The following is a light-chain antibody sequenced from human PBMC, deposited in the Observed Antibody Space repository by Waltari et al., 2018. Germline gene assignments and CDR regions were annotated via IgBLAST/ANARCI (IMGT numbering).Light chain of an antibody. CDR2: DVT. Sequence: QSALTQPASVSGSPGQSITISCTATSSDVGDYKYVSCYQQHPGKVPKLLIYDVTNRPSGISYRFAGSKSGYTASRTISGLQAEDEADYYCSSYTTRSTRVFGTGTKVTVL. CDR3: SSYTTRSTRV. J-gene: IGLJ1*01. V-gene: IGLV2-14*03. CDR1: SSDVGDYKY.